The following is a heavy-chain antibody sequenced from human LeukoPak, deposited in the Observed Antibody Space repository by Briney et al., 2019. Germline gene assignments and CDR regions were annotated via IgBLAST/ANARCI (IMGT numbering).Heavy chain of an antibody. J-gene: IGHJ4*02. CDR2: VSYDGSNK. CDR3: AKEYDSRSYYGR. D-gene: IGHD3-10*01. CDR1: GFTFSSYG. Sequence: GGSLRLSCVASGFTFSSYGMHWVRQAPGKGLEWVALVSYDGSNKYYAESVKGRFTISRDNSKNTLYLQMDSLRAEDTAVYYCAKEYDSRSYYGRWGQGTLVTVSS. V-gene: IGHV3-30*18.